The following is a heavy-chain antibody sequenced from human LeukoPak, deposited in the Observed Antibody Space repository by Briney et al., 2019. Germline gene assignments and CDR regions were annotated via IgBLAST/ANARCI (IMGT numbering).Heavy chain of an antibody. CDR3: AIFRDCSSTSCYNAFDI. CDR1: GFTFSSYS. Sequence: PGGSLRLSCAASGFTFSSYSMNWVRQAPGKGLEWVSSISSSSYIYYADSVKGRFTISRDNAKNSLYLQMNSLRAEDTAVYYCAIFRDCSSTSCYNAFDIWGQGTMVTVSS. V-gene: IGHV3-21*01. J-gene: IGHJ3*02. CDR2: ISSSSYI. D-gene: IGHD2-2*02.